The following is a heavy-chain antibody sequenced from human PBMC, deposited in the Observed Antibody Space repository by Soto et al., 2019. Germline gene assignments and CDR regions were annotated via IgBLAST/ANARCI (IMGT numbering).Heavy chain of an antibody. CDR3: AGGRWFDP. V-gene: IGHV4-59*01. CDR1: GGSIISYD. CDR2: TNFSGST. J-gene: IGHJ5*02. Sequence: LEPLCLPCTFAGGSIISYDWSWIRQPPGKGLEWIGYTNFSGSTNYNPSLKSRVTISVDTSKNQFSLKLSSVTAADTAVYYCAGGRWFDPLGQRSLVTVSS.